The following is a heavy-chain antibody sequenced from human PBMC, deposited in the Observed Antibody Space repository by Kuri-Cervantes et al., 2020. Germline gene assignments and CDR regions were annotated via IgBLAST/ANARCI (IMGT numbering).Heavy chain of an antibody. V-gene: IGHV3-30*18. CDR1: GFTFSSYG. Sequence: GGSLRLSCAVSGFTFSSYGMHWVRQAPGKGLEWVAVISYDGSNKYYADSVKGRFTISRDNSKNTLYLQMSALRAEDTAVYYCAKGEYISSRTYFDYWGQGALVTVSS. CDR2: ISYDGSNK. J-gene: IGHJ4*02. D-gene: IGHD2/OR15-2a*01. CDR3: AKGEYISSRTYFDY.